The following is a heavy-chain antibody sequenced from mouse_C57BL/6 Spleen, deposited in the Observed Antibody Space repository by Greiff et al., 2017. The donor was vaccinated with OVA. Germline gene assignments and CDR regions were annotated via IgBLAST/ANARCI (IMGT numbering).Heavy chain of an antibody. J-gene: IGHJ1*03. D-gene: IGHD2-4*01. V-gene: IGHV1-59*01. CDR3: ARYDYDWYFDV. CDR2: IDPSDSYT. CDR1: GYTFTSYW. Sequence: QVQLQQPGAELVRPGTSVKLSCKASGYTFTSYWMHWVKQRPGQGLEWIGVIDPSDSYTNYNQKFKGKATLTVDTSSSTAYMQLSSLTSEDSAVYYCARYDYDWYFDVWGTGTTVTVSS.